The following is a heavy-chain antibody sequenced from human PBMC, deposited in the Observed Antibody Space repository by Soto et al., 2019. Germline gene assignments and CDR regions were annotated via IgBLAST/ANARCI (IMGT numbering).Heavy chain of an antibody. J-gene: IGHJ5*02. CDR3: ARGIATGQLDP. D-gene: IGHD2-15*01. Sequence: ASVRVCCKASGYTLTRYTMKWVRQAPGQRLEWMGWINPDNGNTKSSQKFQDRVIITRDTSASTAYMDLSSLRSEDTAVYYCARGIATGQLDPWGQGTLVTVSS. CDR1: GYTLTRYT. CDR2: INPDNGNT. V-gene: IGHV1-3*01.